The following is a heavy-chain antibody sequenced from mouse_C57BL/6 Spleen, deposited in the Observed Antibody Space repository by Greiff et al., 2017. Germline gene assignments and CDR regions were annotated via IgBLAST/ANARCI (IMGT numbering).Heavy chain of an antibody. CDR1: GYAFSSYW. J-gene: IGHJ1*03. CDR3: ARDTAGYFDG. Sequence: VQLQQSGAELVKPGASVKISCKASGYAFSSYWMNWVKQRPGKGLEWIGQIYPGDGDTNYNGKFKGKATLTADKSSSTACMQLSSLTAEDSAVYFCARDTAGYFDGWGTGTTVTVSS. CDR2: IYPGDGDT. V-gene: IGHV1-80*01.